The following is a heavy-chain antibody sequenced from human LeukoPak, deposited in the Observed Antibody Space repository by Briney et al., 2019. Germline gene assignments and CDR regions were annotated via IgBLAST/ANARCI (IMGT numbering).Heavy chain of an antibody. CDR2: INHSGST. D-gene: IGHD3-10*01. CDR1: GGSFSGYY. J-gene: IGHJ5*02. Sequence: SETLSLTCAVYGGSFSGYYWSWIRQPPGKGLEWIGEINHSGSTNYNPSLKSRVTISVDTSKNQFSLKPSSVTAADTAVYYCARGSHGSGSYYNPWGQGTLATVSS. V-gene: IGHV4-34*01. CDR3: ARGSHGSGSYYNP.